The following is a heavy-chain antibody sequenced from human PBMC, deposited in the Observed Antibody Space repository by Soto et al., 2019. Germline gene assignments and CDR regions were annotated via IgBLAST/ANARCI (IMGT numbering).Heavy chain of an antibody. CDR2: IKQDEGEK. V-gene: IGHV3-7*04. CDR3: ARATHPVAGAYFEY. D-gene: IGHD6-19*01. CDR1: GFTFSSYW. Sequence: EVQLVESGGGLVQPGGSLRLSCAASGFTFSSYWMSWVRQAPGKGLEWVANIKQDEGEKYYVDSVKGRFTISRDNAKNSLYLQMSSLRAEDTAVYYCARATHPVAGAYFEYWGQGTLVTVSS. J-gene: IGHJ4*02.